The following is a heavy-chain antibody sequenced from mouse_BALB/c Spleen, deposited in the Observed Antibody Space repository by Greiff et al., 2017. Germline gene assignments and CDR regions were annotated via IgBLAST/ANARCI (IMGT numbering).Heavy chain of an antibody. CDR3: VRDRGGIDY. CDR1: GFSLTSYD. CDR2: IWTGGGT. V-gene: IGHV2-9-2*01. Sequence: VKLMESGPGLVAPSQSLSITCTVSGFSLTSYDISWIRQPPGKGLEWLGVIWTGGGTNYNSAFMSRLSISKDNSKSQVFLKMNSLQTDDTAIYYCVRDRGGIDYWGQGTTLTVSS. D-gene: IGHD1-1*02. J-gene: IGHJ2*01.